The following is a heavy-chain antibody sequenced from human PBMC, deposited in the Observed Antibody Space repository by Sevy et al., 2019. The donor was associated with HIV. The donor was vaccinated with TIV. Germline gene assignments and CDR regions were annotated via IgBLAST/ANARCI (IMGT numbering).Heavy chain of an antibody. D-gene: IGHD2-2*01. V-gene: IGHV3-30-3*01. CDR2: ISYDGSNK. Sequence: GGSLRLSCAASGFTFSSYAMHWVRQAPGKGLEWVAVISYDGSNKYYADSVKGRFTISRANSKNTLYLQMNSLRAEDTAVYYCARASLNQDIVVVPAATFYGMDVWGQGTTVTVSS. CDR1: GFTFSSYA. CDR3: ARASLNQDIVVVPAATFYGMDV. J-gene: IGHJ6*02.